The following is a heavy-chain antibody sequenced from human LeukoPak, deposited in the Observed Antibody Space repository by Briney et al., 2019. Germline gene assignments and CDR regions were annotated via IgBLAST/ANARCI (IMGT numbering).Heavy chain of an antibody. CDR2: INPSGGST. CDR1: GYTFTSYY. J-gene: IGHJ4*02. V-gene: IGHV1-46*01. Sequence: GASVKVSCKASGYTFTSYYMHWVRQAPGQGLEWMGIINPSGGSTSYAQKFQGRVTMTRDTSISTAYMELSRLRSDDTAVYYCARDRWELLRDFDYWGQGTLVTVSS. D-gene: IGHD1-26*01. CDR3: ARDRWELLRDFDY.